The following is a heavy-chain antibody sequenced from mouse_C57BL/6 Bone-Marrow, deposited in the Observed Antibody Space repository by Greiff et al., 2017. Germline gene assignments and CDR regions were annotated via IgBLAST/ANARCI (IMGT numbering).Heavy chain of an antibody. CDR3: ARSDGSSPVDY. Sequence: EVQLQQSGPELVKPGASVKISCKASGYTFTDYYMNWVKQSHGKSLEWIGDINPNNGGTSYNQKFKGKATLTVDKSSSTAYMELRSLTSEGSAVYYCARSDGSSPVDYWGQGTSVTVSS. D-gene: IGHD1-1*01. J-gene: IGHJ4*01. CDR1: GYTFTDYY. CDR2: INPNNGGT. V-gene: IGHV1-26*01.